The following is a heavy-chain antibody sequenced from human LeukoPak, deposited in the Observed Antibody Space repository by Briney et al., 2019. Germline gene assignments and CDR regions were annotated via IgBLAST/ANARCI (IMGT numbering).Heavy chain of an antibody. CDR1: GFTFSSYG. CDR2: ISYDGSNK. Sequence: GGSLRLSCAASGFTFSSYGMPWVRQAPGKGLEWVAVISYDGSNKYYADSVKGRFTISRDDSKNTLYLQMNSLRAEDTAVYYCARGSWFSPFDYWGQGTLVTVSS. J-gene: IGHJ4*02. D-gene: IGHD3-22*01. V-gene: IGHV3-30*03. CDR3: ARGSWFSPFDY.